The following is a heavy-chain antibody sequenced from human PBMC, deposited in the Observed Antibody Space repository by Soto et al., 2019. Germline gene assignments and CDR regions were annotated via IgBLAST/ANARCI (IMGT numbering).Heavy chain of an antibody. CDR1: GYSFTSYW. CDR2: IDPSDSYT. Sequence: GESLKISCKGSGYSFTSYWISWVRQMPVKGLEWMGRIDPSDSYTNYSPSFQGHVTISADKSISTAYLQWSSLKASDTAMYYCARLNGSTYYDSSGYSTYYYYGMDVWGQGTTVTVSS. J-gene: IGHJ6*02. CDR3: ARLNGSTYYDSSGYSTYYYYGMDV. V-gene: IGHV5-10-1*01. D-gene: IGHD3-22*01.